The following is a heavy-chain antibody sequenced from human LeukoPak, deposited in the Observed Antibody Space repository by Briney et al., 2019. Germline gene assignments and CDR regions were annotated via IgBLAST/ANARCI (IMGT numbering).Heavy chain of an antibody. CDR3: ARGSIAARPRYNWFDP. CDR1: GGSSSGYY. Sequence: SETLSLTCAVYGGSSSGYYWSWIRQPPGKGLEWIGEINHSGSTNYNPSLKSRVTISVDTSKNQFSLKLSSVTAADTAVYYCARGSIAARPRYNWFDPWGQGTLVTVSS. V-gene: IGHV4-34*01. J-gene: IGHJ5*02. D-gene: IGHD6-6*01. CDR2: INHSGST.